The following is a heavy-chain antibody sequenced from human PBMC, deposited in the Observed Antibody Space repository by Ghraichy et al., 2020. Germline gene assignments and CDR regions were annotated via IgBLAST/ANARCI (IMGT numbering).Heavy chain of an antibody. CDR3: ASSLYGSGPDDY. Sequence: ASVKVSCKASGYTFTSYGISWVRQAPGQGLEWMGWISAYNGNTNYAQKFQGRVTMTTDTSTSTAYMELRSLRSDDTAVYYCASSLYGSGPDDYWGQGTLVTVSS. CDR1: GYTFTSYG. J-gene: IGHJ4*02. D-gene: IGHD3-10*01. CDR2: ISAYNGNT. V-gene: IGHV1-18*01.